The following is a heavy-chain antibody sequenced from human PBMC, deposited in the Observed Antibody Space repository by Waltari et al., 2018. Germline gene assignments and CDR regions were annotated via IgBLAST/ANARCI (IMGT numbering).Heavy chain of an antibody. Sequence: QVQLQQWGAGLLTPSETLSLTCAVYGGSFSGYYWTWIRQPPGKGLGWIGEINHMGSTNYNPSPKSRVTISVDTSKNQFSLKLSSVTAADTAVYYCARGWARNSNSRWYYYYYGMDVWGQGTTVTVSS. CDR1: GGSFSGYY. CDR2: INHMGST. J-gene: IGHJ6*02. CDR3: ARGWARNSNSRWYYYYYGMDV. D-gene: IGHD4-4*01. V-gene: IGHV4-34*01.